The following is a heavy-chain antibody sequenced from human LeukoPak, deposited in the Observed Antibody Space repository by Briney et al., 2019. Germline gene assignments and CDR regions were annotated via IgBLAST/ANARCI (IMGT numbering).Heavy chain of an antibody. Sequence: ASVKVSCKGSGYTFTGYYMHWVRQAPGQGLEWMGWINPNSGGTNYAQKFQGRVTMTRDTSISTAYMELSRLRSDDTAVYYCAREFLPGGSYYVSSYDYWGQGTLVTVSS. CDR2: INPNSGGT. D-gene: IGHD1-26*01. J-gene: IGHJ4*02. V-gene: IGHV1-2*02. CDR3: AREFLPGGSYYVSSYDY. CDR1: GYTFTGYY.